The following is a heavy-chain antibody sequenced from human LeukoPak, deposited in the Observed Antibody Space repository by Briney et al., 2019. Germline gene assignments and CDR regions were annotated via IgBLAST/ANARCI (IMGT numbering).Heavy chain of an antibody. V-gene: IGHV3-66*02. CDR1: GFTVSSNY. D-gene: IGHD3-3*01. CDR2: IYSGGST. Sequence: GGSLRLSCAASGFTVSSNYMSWVRQAPGKGLAWVSVIYSGGSTYYADSVKGRFTISRDNSKNTLYLQMNSLRAEDTAVYYCARDWSWSGYYKGLACDYWGQGTRVPVSS. CDR3: ARDWSWSGYYKGLACDY. J-gene: IGHJ4*02.